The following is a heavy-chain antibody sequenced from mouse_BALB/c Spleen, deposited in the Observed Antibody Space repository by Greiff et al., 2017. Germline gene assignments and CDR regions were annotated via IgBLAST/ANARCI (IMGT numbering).Heavy chain of an antibody. CDR2: IDPANGNT. J-gene: IGHJ3*01. V-gene: IGHV14-3*02. CDR3: ARSYGSSLFAY. CDR1: GFNIKDTY. Sequence: VQLQQSGAELVKPGASVKLSCTASGFNIKDTYMHWVKQRPEQGLEWIGRIDPANGNTKYDPKFQGKATITADTSSNTAYLQLSSLTSEDTAVYYCARSYGSSLFAYWGQGTLVTVSA. D-gene: IGHD1-1*01.